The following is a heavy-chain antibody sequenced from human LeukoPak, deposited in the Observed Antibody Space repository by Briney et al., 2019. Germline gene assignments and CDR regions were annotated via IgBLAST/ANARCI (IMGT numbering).Heavy chain of an antibody. CDR1: GFTVSSNY. V-gene: IGHV3-66*01. J-gene: IGHJ4*02. CDR2: IYSGGST. CDR3: ARGDYYYDSSGYYRRFDY. D-gene: IGHD3-22*01. Sequence: GGSLRLSCAASGFTVSSNYMSWVRQAPGKGLEWVSVIYSGGSTYYADFVKGRFTISRDNSKNTLYLQMNSLRAEDTAVYYCARGDYYYDSSGYYRRFDYWGQGTLVTVSS.